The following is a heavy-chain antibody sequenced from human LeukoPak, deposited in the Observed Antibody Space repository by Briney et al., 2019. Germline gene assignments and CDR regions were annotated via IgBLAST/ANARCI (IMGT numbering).Heavy chain of an antibody. V-gene: IGHV3-74*01. J-gene: IGHJ6*03. CDR1: GFTFSSYW. CDR2: INSDGITT. CDR3: ARDRSDEYYYYMDV. D-gene: IGHD1-26*01. Sequence: GGSLRLSCAASGFTFSSYWMHWVRQAPGKGLVWVSRINSDGITTSYADSVKGRFTISRDNAKNTLYLQMNSLRAEDTAVYYCARDRSDEYYYYMDVWGKGTTVTVSS.